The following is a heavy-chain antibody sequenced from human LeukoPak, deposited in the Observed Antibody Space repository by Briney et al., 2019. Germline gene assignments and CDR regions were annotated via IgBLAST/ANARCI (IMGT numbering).Heavy chain of an antibody. CDR1: GFTFSNAW. V-gene: IGHV3-15*01. J-gene: IGHJ4*02. CDR3: TTDISSAFDY. CDR2: IKSKTDGGTT. Sequence: GGSLRLSCAASGFTFSNAWMSWVRQAPGKGLEWDGRIKSKTDGGTTDYAAPVKGRFTISRDDSKNTLYLQMNSLKTEDTAVYYCTTDISSAFDYWGQGTLVTVSS. D-gene: IGHD6-6*01.